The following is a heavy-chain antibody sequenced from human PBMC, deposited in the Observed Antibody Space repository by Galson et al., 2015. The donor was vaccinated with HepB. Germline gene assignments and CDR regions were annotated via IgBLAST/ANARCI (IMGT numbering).Heavy chain of an antibody. CDR3: ARDPRPDYYYYYGMDV. D-gene: IGHD6-6*01. CDR1: GFTVSSNY. V-gene: IGHV3-66*02. Sequence: SLRLSCAASGFTVSSNYMSWVRQAPGKGLEWVSVIYSGGSTYYADSVKGRFTISRGNSKNMLYLQMNSLRAEDTAVYYCARDPRPDYYYYYGMDVWGQGTTVTVSS. CDR2: IYSGGST. J-gene: IGHJ6*02.